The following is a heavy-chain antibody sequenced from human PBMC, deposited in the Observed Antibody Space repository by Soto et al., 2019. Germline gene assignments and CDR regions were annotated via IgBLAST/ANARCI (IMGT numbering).Heavy chain of an antibody. J-gene: IGHJ4*02. CDR2: INHSGST. V-gene: IGHV4-34*01. CDR3: ARRGSTMIVVVTDPHYYFDY. D-gene: IGHD3-22*01. Sequence: SETLSLTCAVYGGSFSGYYWSWIRQPPGKGLEWIGEINHSGSTNYNPSLKSRVTISVDTSKNQFSLKLSSVTAADTAVYYCARRGSTMIVVVTDPHYYFDYWGQGTLVTVSS. CDR1: GGSFSGYY.